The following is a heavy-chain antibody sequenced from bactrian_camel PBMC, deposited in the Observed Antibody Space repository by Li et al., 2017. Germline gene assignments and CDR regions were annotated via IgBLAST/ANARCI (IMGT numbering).Heavy chain of an antibody. Sequence: QVQLVESGGGSVQAGGSLTLSCSASGFSIRTYCMAWFRQAPGREREGVATVYTGDGITYFIDSVKGRFTISRDNAKNTLYLQMNSLKPEDTAMYYCAAALGLLYRTGEYSPVAAGFRYWGQGTQVTVS. D-gene: IGHD6*01. CDR3: AAALGLLYRTGEYSPVAAGFRY. J-gene: IGHJ6*01. V-gene: IGHV3S1*01. CDR2: VYTGDGIT. CDR1: GFSIRTYC.